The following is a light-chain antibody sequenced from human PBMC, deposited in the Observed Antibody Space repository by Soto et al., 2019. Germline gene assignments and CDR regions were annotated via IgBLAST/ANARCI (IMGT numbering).Light chain of an antibody. J-gene: IGLJ1*01. CDR1: SSDFGDNNY. V-gene: IGLV2-14*01. CDR2: DVT. Sequence: QSALTQPASVSGSPGQSIIISSTGTSSDFGDNNYVSWYQQHPGKAPKLMIYDVTHRPSGISNRFSGSKSGNTASLTISGLQAEDEADYYCSSYTSSSTLYVFGTGTKLTVL. CDR3: SSYTSSSTLYV.